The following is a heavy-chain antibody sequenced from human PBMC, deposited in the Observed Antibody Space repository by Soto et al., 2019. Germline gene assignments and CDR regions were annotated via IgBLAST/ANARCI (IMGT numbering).Heavy chain of an antibody. CDR1: GGSISNYY. CDR3: ARAGAATLSDY. Sequence: QVQLQESGPGLVKPSGTLSLTCTVSGGSISNYYWSWIRQPPGKGLEWIGYSYYSGRANYNHSLKGRVTISIDKSKNQFSLQLSSVTAADTAVYYCARAGAATLSDYWGQGTLVTVAS. J-gene: IGHJ4*02. D-gene: IGHD2-15*01. CDR2: SYYSGRA. V-gene: IGHV4-59*01.